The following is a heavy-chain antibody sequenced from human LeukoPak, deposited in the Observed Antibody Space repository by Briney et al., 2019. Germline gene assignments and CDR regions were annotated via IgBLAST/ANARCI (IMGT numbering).Heavy chain of an antibody. D-gene: IGHD2-2*01. CDR3: AKGILGYCSSPSCYGARGGDY. V-gene: IGHV3-30*02. J-gene: IGHJ4*02. Sequence: PGGSLRLSCAASGFTFSNYGMHWVRQAPGKGLKWVAFIRYDGRNKYYADSVKGRFTISRDNSKNTLYLQMNSLRAEDTAVYYCAKGILGYCSSPSCYGARGGDYWGQGTLVTVSS. CDR1: GFTFSNYG. CDR2: IRYDGRNK.